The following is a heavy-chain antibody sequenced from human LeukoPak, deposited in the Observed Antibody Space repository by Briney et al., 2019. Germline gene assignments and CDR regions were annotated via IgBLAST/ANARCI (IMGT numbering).Heavy chain of an antibody. V-gene: IGHV1-18*01. CDR3: ARVITMVRGVVDFDY. J-gene: IGHJ4*02. CDR1: GYTFTSYG. CDR2: ISAYNGNT. Sequence: GASVKVSCEASGYTFTSYGISWVRQAPGQGLEWMGWISAYNGNTNYAQKLQGRVTMTTDTSTSTAYMELRSLRSDDTAVYYCARVITMVRGVVDFDYWGQGTPVTVSS. D-gene: IGHD3-10*01.